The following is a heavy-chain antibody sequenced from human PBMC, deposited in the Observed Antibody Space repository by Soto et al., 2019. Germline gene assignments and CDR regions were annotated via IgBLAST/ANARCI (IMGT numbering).Heavy chain of an antibody. D-gene: IGHD7-27*01. CDR1: GFSFSSSR. CDR2: ISYDGTNK. CDR3: AXDPKTSGGQHWAFNYFDS. Sequence: GGCLRLSCAASGFSFSSSRMHWVRQDPGKGPEWVALISYDGTNKFYADSVKGRFTISRDNSKSTLYLQVDSLRPEDAAVYYCAXDPKTSGGQHWAFNYFDSWVQGSLVTVSS. V-gene: IGHV3-30-3*01. J-gene: IGHJ4*02.